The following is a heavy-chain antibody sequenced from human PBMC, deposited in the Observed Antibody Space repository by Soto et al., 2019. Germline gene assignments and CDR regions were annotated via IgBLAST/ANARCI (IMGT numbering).Heavy chain of an antibody. CDR3: ARTQGTMVRGVTRHYYFDY. CDR2: IYHSGST. V-gene: IGHV4-30-2*01. D-gene: IGHD3-10*01. CDR1: GGSISSGGYS. J-gene: IGHJ4*02. Sequence: SETLSLTCAVSGGSISSGGYSWSWIRQPPGKGLEWIGYIYHSGSTYYNPSLKSRVTISVDRTKNQFSLKLSSVTAADTAVYYCARTQGTMVRGVTRHYYFDYWGQGTLVTVSS.